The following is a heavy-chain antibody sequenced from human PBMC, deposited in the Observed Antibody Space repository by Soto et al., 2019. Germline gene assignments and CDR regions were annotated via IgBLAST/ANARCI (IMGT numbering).Heavy chain of an antibody. CDR3: ATDKVHTNWFDP. CDR2: FDPEDGET. V-gene: IGHV1-24*01. J-gene: IGHJ5*02. D-gene: IGHD2-21*01. CDR1: GYTLTELS. Sequence: ASVKVSCKVSGYTLTELSMHWVRQAPGKGLEWMGGFDPEDGETIYAQKFQGRVTMTEDTSTDTAYMELSSLRSEDTAVYYCATDKVHTNWFDPWGQGTLVTVSS.